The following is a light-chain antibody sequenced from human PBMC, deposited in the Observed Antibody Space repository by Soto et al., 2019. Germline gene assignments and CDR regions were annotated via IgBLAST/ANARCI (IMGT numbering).Light chain of an antibody. V-gene: IGLV2-11*01. CDR1: SSDVGGYNY. CDR3: CSYGGTYYV. J-gene: IGLJ1*01. Sequence: QSALTQPRSVSGSPGQAVTISCTGTSSDVGGYNYVSWYQQHPGKAPKVMIYDVSKRPSGVPGRFSGSKSGNTASLTISGIQTEDEADYYCCSYGGTYYVFGTGTKLTVL. CDR2: DVS.